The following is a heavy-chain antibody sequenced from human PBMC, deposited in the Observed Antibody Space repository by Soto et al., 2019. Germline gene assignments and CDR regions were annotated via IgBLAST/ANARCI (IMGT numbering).Heavy chain of an antibody. CDR2: INPSGGIS. D-gene: IGHD6-13*01. Sequence: QVQLVQSGAAVKKPGASVKVSCKASGYTFTNYYMHWVRQAPGQGLEWMGVINPSGGISNYAQKCQGRVTTTGDTYTSTVYMEPSSLTSEDTAVYYRARGGWQQPFGYWGQGTLVTVSS. CDR3: ARGGWQQPFGY. J-gene: IGHJ4*02. V-gene: IGHV1-46*01. CDR1: GYTFTNYY.